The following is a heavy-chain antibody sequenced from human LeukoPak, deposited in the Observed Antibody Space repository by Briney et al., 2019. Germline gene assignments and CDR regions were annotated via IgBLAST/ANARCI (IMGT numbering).Heavy chain of an antibody. Sequence: GGSLRLSCAASGFTFSSYEMNWVRQAPGKGLEWVSYISSSGSTIYYADSVKGRFTISRDNAKNSLYLQMNSLRAEDTAVYYCAREPRGYSYGSFDYWGQGTLVTVSS. CDR1: GFTFSSYE. CDR2: ISSSGSTI. CDR3: AREPRGYSYGSFDY. V-gene: IGHV3-48*03. D-gene: IGHD5-18*01. J-gene: IGHJ4*02.